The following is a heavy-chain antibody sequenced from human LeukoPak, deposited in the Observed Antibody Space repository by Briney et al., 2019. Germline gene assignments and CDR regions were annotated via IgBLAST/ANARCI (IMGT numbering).Heavy chain of an antibody. D-gene: IGHD3-3*01. J-gene: IGHJ4*02. Sequence: PETLSLTCAVSGGSVTSTNWWTWVRQPPGKGLEWIGEVHLDGRTNYNPSLTGRLTMSVDLYENHISLKLTSVTAADTAVYYCAREGGFYRPLDYSGQGTLVTVSS. V-gene: IGHV4-4*03. CDR1: GGSVTSTNW. CDR3: AREGGFYRPLDY. CDR2: VHLDGRT.